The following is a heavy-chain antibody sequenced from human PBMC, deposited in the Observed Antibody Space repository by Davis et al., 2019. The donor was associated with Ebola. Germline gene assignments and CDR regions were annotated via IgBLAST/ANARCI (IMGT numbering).Heavy chain of an antibody. J-gene: IGHJ6*02. D-gene: IGHD3-16*01. V-gene: IGHV3-11*01. CDR1: GFTFSDYY. CDR2: ISSSGSTI. CDR3: ARRLRGRYYYYGMDV. Sequence: LSLTCAASGFTFSDYYMSWIRQAPGKGLEWVSYISSSGSTIYYADSVKGRFTISRDNAKNSLYLQMNSLRAEDTAVYYCARRLRGRYYYYGMDVWGQGTTVTVSS.